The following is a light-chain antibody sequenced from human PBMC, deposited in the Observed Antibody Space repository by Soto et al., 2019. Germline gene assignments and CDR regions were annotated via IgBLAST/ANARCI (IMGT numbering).Light chain of an antibody. V-gene: IGLV2-14*03. CDR2: DVA. J-gene: IGLJ1*01. CDR1: SSDVGGSNF. Sequence: QSALTQPASVSDSPGQSITISCAGTSSDVGGSNFVSWYQQHPGKPPKLIIYDVANRPSGVSNRFSGSKSGSTASLIISRLQTEDEADYYCLSYTSTTTSVFATGPKANVL. CDR3: LSYTSTTTSV.